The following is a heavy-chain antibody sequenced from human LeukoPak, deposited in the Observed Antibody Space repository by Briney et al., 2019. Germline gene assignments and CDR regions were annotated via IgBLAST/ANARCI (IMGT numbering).Heavy chain of an antibody. Sequence: PGGSLRLSCAASGFTFSDYYMSWIRQAPGKGLEWVSYISSSGSTIYYADSVKGRFTISRDNAKNSLYLQMNSLRAEDTAVYYCARVRLITMVRGVMGWFDPWGQGTLVTVSS. V-gene: IGHV3-11*01. D-gene: IGHD3-10*01. CDR3: ARVRLITMVRGVMGWFDP. CDR1: GFTFSDYY. CDR2: ISSSGSTI. J-gene: IGHJ5*02.